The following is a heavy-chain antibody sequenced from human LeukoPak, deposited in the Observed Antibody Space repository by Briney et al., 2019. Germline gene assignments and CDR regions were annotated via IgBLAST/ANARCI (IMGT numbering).Heavy chain of an antibody. CDR3: TREKSITIFGVVIEAPWYFDL. J-gene: IGHJ2*01. D-gene: IGHD3-3*01. CDR2: IRSKAYGGTT. Sequence: GGSLRLSCTASGFTFGDYAMRWVRQAPGKGLEWVGFIRSKAYGGTTEYAASVKGRFTISRDDSKSIAYLQMNSLKTEDTAVYYCTREKSITIFGVVIEAPWYFDLWGRGTLVTVSS. V-gene: IGHV3-49*04. CDR1: GFTFGDYA.